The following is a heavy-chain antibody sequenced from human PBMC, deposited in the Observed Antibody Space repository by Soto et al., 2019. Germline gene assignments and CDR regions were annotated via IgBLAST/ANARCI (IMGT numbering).Heavy chain of an antibody. CDR3: ARETAGDTAMVEPLTGLETYYYYGMDV. J-gene: IGHJ6*02. D-gene: IGHD5-18*01. V-gene: IGHV3-33*01. Sequence: GGSLRLSCAASGFTFSSYGMHWVRQAPGKGLEWVAVIWYDGSNKYYADSVKGRFTISRDNSKNTLYLQMNSLRAEDTAVYYCARETAGDTAMVEPLTGLETYYYYGMDVWGQGTTVTVSS. CDR1: GFTFSSYG. CDR2: IWYDGSNK.